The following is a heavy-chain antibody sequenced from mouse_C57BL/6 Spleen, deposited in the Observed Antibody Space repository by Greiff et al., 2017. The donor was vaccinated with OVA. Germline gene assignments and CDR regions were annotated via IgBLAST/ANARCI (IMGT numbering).Heavy chain of an antibody. D-gene: IGHD1-1*01. V-gene: IGHV5-17*01. CDR3: ARASSGYFDV. CDR2: ISRGSSTI. CDR1: GFTFSDYG. Sequence: EVQLVESGGGLVKPGGSLKLSCAASGFTFSDYGMHWVRQAPEKGLEWVAYISRGSSTIYYADKVKGRFTISRDNAKNTLFMQMTRLRSEDTAMYCCARASSGYFDVWGTGTTVTVSS. J-gene: IGHJ1*03.